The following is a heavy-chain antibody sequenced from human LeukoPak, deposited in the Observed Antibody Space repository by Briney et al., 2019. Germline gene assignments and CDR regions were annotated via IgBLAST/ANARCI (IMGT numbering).Heavy chain of an antibody. J-gene: IGHJ4*02. CDR1: GYAFTSYG. V-gene: IGHV1-18*01. D-gene: IGHD4-17*01. CDR3: AREPGYGDGIPFDY. Sequence: ASVKVSCNASGYAFTSYGISWVRQAPGQGLEWMGWISAYNGNTNYAQKLQGRVTMTTDTSTSTAYMELRSLRSDDTAVYYCAREPGYGDGIPFDYWGQGTLVTVSS. CDR2: ISAYNGNT.